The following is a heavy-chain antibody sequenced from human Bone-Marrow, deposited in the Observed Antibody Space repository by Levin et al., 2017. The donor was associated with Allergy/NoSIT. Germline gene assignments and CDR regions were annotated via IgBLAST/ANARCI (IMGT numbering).Heavy chain of an antibody. J-gene: IGHJ3*02. CDR1: GITFSLYA. CDR2: ISFDGTNK. CDR3: ARVWLAETFDM. V-gene: IGHV3-30-3*01. D-gene: IGHD3-22*01. Sequence: GGSLRLSCAASGITFSLYAMHWVRQAPGKGLEWVALISFDGTNKFYADSVKGRFTISRDNSNNIMYLQMNSLRPEDTAIYYCARVWLAETFDMWGQGTMVTVSS.